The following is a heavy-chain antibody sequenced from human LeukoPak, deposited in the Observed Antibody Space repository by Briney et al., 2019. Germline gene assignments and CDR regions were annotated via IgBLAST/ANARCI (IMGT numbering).Heavy chain of an antibody. J-gene: IGHJ4*02. V-gene: IGHV4-59*01. D-gene: IGHD3-10*01. Sequence: SETLSLTCTVSGGSLSPYYWSWIRQSPGKGLEWIGYISYSGSTNSHPSLKSRVTISVDTSKNQFSLKLSSVTAADTAVYYCARHLWFGELFDYWGQGTLVTVSS. CDR1: GGSLSPYY. CDR3: ARHLWFGELFDY. CDR2: ISYSGST.